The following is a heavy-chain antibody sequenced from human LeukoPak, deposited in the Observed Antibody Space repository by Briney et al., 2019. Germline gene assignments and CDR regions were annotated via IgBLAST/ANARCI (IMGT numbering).Heavy chain of an antibody. J-gene: IGHJ4*02. CDR1: GDSMSSYY. V-gene: IGHV4-59*01. Sequence: PSETLSLTCTVSGDSMSSYYWSWIRQTPEKGLEWIGYIYYSGSANYNPSLKSRVTISVETSKNQFSLKLSSVTPADTAVYYCARGAHRFDYWGQGILVTVSS. CDR2: IYYSGSA. CDR3: ARGAHRFDY.